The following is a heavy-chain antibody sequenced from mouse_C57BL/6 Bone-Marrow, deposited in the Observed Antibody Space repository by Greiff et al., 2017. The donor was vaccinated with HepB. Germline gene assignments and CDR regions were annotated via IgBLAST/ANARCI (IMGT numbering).Heavy chain of an antibody. Sequence: DVKLVESGGGLVQSGRSLRLSCATSGFTFSDFYMEWVRQAPGKGLEWIAASRNKANDYTTEYSASVKGRFIVSRDTSQSILYLQMNALRAEDTAIYYCARDADYDYDGYWYFDVWGTGTTVTVSS. J-gene: IGHJ1*03. D-gene: IGHD2-4*01. V-gene: IGHV7-1*01. CDR3: ARDADYDYDGYWYFDV. CDR2: SRNKANDYTT. CDR1: GFTFSDFY.